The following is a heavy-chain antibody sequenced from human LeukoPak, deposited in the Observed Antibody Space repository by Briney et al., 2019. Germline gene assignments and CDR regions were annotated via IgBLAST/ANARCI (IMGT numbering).Heavy chain of an antibody. CDR3: AREKWLASKTFDY. CDR1: GFTVSSDY. J-gene: IGHJ4*02. CDR2: IYSGGST. D-gene: IGHD6-19*01. Sequence: GGSLRLSCAASGFTVSSDYMSWVRQAPGKGLEWVSVIYSGGSTYYADSVKGRFTISRDNAKNSLYLQMNSLRAEDTAVYYCAREKWLASKTFDYWGQGTLVTVSS. V-gene: IGHV3-66*01.